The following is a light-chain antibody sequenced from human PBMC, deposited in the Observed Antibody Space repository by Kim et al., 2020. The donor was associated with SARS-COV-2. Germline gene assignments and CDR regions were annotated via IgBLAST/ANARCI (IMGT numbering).Light chain of an antibody. CDR2: RNN. Sequence: GQRVTITCSGTSSNIGTKFVYWHQHIPGAAPKLLSYRNNQRPSGVPDRFSGSTSGTSASLAISGLRSDDEADYYCAAWDDSLRAVVFGGGTQLTVL. V-gene: IGLV1-47*01. CDR1: SSNIGTKF. J-gene: IGLJ2*01. CDR3: AAWDDSLRAVV.